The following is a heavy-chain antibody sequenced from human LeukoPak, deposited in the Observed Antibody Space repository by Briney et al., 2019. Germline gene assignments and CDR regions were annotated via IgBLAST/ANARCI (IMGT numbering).Heavy chain of an antibody. J-gene: IGHJ4*02. CDR1: GYTLTSYD. CDR2: INPIGGTT. Sequence: ASVKVSCKASGYTLTSYDMHWVRQAPGQGLEGMGMINPIGGTTSYAQKFQGRVTMTRYTSTSTVYLEPSSLRSEDTAVYYCARDAYSSGWYQRVYWGQGTLVTVSS. D-gene: IGHD6-19*01. V-gene: IGHV1-46*01. CDR3: ARDAYSSGWYQRVY.